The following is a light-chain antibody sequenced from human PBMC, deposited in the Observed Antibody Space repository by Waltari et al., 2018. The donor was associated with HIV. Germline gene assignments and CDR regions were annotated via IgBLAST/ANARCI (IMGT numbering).Light chain of an antibody. CDR3: QSYDRSLSGYVV. Sequence: QSLLTQPPSVSGAPGQRVTISCTGSSSNIGAGFDVHWYQQLPRQSPKLPIDGKANRPSGVPHGFSGSKSGTSASLAITGLQAEDEADYYCQSYDRSLSGYVVFGGGTKLTVL. CDR1: SSNIGAGFD. V-gene: IGLV1-40*01. CDR2: GKA. J-gene: IGLJ2*01.